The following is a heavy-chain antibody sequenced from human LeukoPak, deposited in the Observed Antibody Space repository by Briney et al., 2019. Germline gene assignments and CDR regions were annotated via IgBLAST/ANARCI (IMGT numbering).Heavy chain of an antibody. J-gene: IGHJ6*03. V-gene: IGHV3-30*02. Sequence: GGSLRLSCAASGFTFSSYGMHWVRQAPGKGLEWVAFIRYDGSNKYYADSVKGRFTISRDNSKNTPYLQMNSLRAEDTAVYYCAKGGTGYYYYYYMDVWGKGTTVTVSS. CDR1: GFTFSSYG. CDR2: IRYDGSNK. CDR3: AKGGTGYYYYYYMDV. D-gene: IGHD1-1*01.